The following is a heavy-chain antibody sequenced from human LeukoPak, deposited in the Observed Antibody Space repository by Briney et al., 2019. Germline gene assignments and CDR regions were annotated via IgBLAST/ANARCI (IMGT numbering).Heavy chain of an antibody. D-gene: IGHD3-10*01. CDR1: GYTFTSYG. J-gene: IGHJ3*02. CDR2: ISAYNGNT. Sequence: ASVKVSCKASGYTFTSYGISWVRQAPGQGLEWMGWISAYNGNTNYAQKLQGRVTMTTDTSTSTAYMELRSLRSDDTAVYYCASALYYGSGSPDAFDIWGQGTMVTVSS. CDR3: ASALYYGSGSPDAFDI. V-gene: IGHV1-18*01.